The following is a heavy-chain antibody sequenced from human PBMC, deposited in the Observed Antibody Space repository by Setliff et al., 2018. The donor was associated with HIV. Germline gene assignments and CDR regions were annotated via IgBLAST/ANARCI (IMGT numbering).Heavy chain of an antibody. CDR2: IIPIFGTA. J-gene: IGHJ3*02. CDR3: ARDSGQSWNYTLYAFDT. Sequence: SVKVSCKASGGTFSSYAISWVRQAPGQGLEWMGGIIPIFGTANYAQKFQGRVTITTDESTSTAYMELSSLRAEDTAVYYCARDSGQSWNYTLYAFDTWGQGTMVTVSS. CDR1: GGTFSSYA. D-gene: IGHD1-7*01. V-gene: IGHV1-69*05.